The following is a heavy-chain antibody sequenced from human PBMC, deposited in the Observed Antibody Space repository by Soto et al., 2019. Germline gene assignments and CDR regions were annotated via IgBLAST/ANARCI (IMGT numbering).Heavy chain of an antibody. CDR2: ISAYNGNT. Sequence: QVQLVQSGAEVKKPGASVKVSCKASGYTFTSYGISWVRQAPGQGLEWMGWISAYNGNTNYAQKLQGRVTMTTDTSTSTAHMELRSLRSDDTAVYYCARDIVLVPAIHRYYYGMDVWGQGTTVTVSS. J-gene: IGHJ6*02. CDR3: ARDIVLVPAIHRYYYGMDV. V-gene: IGHV1-18*01. CDR1: GYTFTSYG. D-gene: IGHD2-2*01.